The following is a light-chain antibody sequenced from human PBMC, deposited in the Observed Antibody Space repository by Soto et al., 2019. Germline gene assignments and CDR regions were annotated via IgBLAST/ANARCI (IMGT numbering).Light chain of an antibody. CDR2: EVI. J-gene: IGLJ3*02. CDR3: SSYTSSNSWV. Sequence: QSALTQPASVSGSPGQSITISCTGTSSDVGGYNYVSWYQQHPDKAPKLIIYEVINRPSGVSNRFSGSKSGNTASLTISGLQAEDEADYYCSSYTSSNSWVFGGGTKLTVL. CDR1: SSDVGGYNY. V-gene: IGLV2-14*01.